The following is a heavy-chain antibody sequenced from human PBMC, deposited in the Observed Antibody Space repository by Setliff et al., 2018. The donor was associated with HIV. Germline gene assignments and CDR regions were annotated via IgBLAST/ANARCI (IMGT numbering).Heavy chain of an antibody. V-gene: IGHV1-24*01. J-gene: IGHJ3*02. D-gene: IGHD3-22*01. Sequence: ASVKVSCKISGYTLTELSIHWVRQAPGKGLEWMANFDPEDGETFYAQKFQGRLTMTEDTSTDTAYMELSSLRSEDTAVYYCATRAYDSRGYLRSRVSGAAFDIWGQGTMVTVS. CDR2: FDPEDGET. CDR1: GYTLTELS. CDR3: ATRAYDSRGYLRSRVSGAAFDI.